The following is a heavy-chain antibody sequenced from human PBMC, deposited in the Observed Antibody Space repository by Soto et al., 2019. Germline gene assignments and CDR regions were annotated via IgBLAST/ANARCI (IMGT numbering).Heavy chain of an antibody. J-gene: IGHJ6*02. CDR2: TSAAGDP. V-gene: IGHV3-13*05. CDR3: ARTDRDFYGLDV. CDR1: EFTFRNYD. Sequence: EVQLVESGGGLVQPGGSLRLSCEASEFTFRNYDMHWVRQGTGKGLEWVSGTSAAGDPDYADSVEGRFTISRENAQNSFFLQMNSLRVGDTAVYYCARTDRDFYGLDVWGQGTTVIVSS.